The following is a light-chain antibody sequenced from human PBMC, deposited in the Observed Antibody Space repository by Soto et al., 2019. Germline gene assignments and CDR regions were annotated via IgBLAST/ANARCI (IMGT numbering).Light chain of an antibody. CDR1: QSVTRH. V-gene: IGKV3-11*01. J-gene: IGKJ4*01. Sequence: EIVLTQSPATLSLSPGERATLSCRASQSVTRHLVWYQQKPGQAPRLLIYDASNRATGIPARFSGSGFATDFTLTISSLEPEDSAVYYCQHRSAWPITFGGGTKVEIK. CDR3: QHRSAWPIT. CDR2: DAS.